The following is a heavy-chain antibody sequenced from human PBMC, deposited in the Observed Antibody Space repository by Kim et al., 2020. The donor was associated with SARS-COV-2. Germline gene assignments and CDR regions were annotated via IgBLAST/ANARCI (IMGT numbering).Heavy chain of an antibody. J-gene: IGHJ4*02. D-gene: IGHD6-19*01. Sequence: GGSLRLSCAASGFTFSNFGMSWVRQAPGKGLEWVSGISGSGDKTTYTDSVKGRFTISRDNSKNGLYLQMSGLRAEDTAMYYCANVRQSDFLGQGTLGTVS. CDR3: ANVRQSDF. V-gene: IGHV3-23*01. CDR2: ISGSGDKT. CDR1: GFTFSNFG.